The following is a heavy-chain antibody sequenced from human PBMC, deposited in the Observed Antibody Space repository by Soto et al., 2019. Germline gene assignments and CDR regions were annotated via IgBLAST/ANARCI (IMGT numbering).Heavy chain of an antibody. J-gene: IGHJ5*02. CDR1: GGSISAYY. Sequence: PSETLSLTCTVSGGSISAYYWSWIRQPPGKALEWIGYIYYSGSTNYSPTLQSRVTISVDTSKSQFSLRLSSVTAADTAVYYCARDNIGATIPVLAPWGQGTLVTVSS. CDR3: ARDNIGATIPVLAP. V-gene: IGHV4-59*01. CDR2: IYYSGST. D-gene: IGHD5-12*01.